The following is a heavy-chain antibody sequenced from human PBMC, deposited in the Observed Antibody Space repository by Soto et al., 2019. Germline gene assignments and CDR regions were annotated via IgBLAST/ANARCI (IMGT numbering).Heavy chain of an antibody. CDR3: AHRPITFMASWFDP. CDR2: VYWDDDK. J-gene: IGHJ5*02. CDR1: GFSLSTSGVA. Sequence: QITLKESGPTLVKPAQTLTLTCTFSGFSLSTSGVAVGWLRQPPGKAPEWLALVYWDDDKRYSPSLKSRLTITKDTSKNQVVRTLTKMEPVDTATYYCAHRPITFMASWFDPWGQGIPVTVSS. D-gene: IGHD3-16*01. V-gene: IGHV2-5*02.